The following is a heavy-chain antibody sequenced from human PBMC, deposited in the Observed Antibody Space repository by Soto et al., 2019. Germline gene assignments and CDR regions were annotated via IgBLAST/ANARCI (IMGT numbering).Heavy chain of an antibody. V-gene: IGHV1-18*01. D-gene: IGHD1-20*01. J-gene: IGHJ5*02. Sequence: QVQLVQSGAEVKKPGASVKVSCKASGYTFTSYGISWVRQAPGQGLEWMGWISAYNGNTNYAQKLHVRVTMTTDTSTSAAYTEIMSTRSDDTSVYYWARKEVYNWNDGGSLVDPWGQGTLATVSS. CDR1: GYTFTSYG. CDR3: ARKEVYNWNDGGSLVDP. CDR2: ISAYNGNT.